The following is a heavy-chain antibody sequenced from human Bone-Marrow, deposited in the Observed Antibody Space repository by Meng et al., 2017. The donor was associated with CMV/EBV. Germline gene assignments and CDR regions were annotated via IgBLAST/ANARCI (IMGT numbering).Heavy chain of an antibody. J-gene: IGHJ6*02. CDR3: ALGVVVVIANPIHYYYYGIDV. CDR2: INPSGGST. D-gene: IGHD2-21*01. V-gene: IGHV1-46*01. Sequence: ASGKVSCKASGYTFTYYYMHWVRQAPGQGLEWMGIINPSGGSTSYAQKFQGRVTMTRDTSTSTAYMELSSLRSEDTAVYYCALGVVVVIANPIHYYYYGIDVWGQGTTVTVSS. CDR1: GYTFTYYY.